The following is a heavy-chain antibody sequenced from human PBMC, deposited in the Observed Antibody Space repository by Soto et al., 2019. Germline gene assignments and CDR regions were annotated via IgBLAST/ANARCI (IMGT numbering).Heavy chain of an antibody. CDR2: MNPINGAT. V-gene: IGHV1-8*02. CDR1: GYDFTAYD. D-gene: IGHD6-13*01. J-gene: IGHJ6*02. CDR3: GRGPSPRAPAGGTPSYYAMDV. Sequence: ASVKVSCKASGYDFTAYDINWVRQASGQGLEWMGWMNPINGATGSARRFQGRVSMTRNTATATAYLELTSLRSDDSAVYYCGRGPSPRAPAGGTPSYYAMDVWG.